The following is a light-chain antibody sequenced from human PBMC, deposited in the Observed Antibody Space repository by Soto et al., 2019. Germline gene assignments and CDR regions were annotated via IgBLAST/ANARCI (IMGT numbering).Light chain of an antibody. CDR2: GAS. Sequence: EIVMTQSPVTLSVSPGETANLSCRASQTVTSNLAWYQQKPGRSPRLLLSGASTRATGIPARFSGSGSGTEFTLSISRLQSEHLAVYYCQPYNDSARTLGEGPTADI. V-gene: IGKV3-15*01. CDR1: QTVTSN. J-gene: IGKJ1*01. CDR3: QPYNDSART.